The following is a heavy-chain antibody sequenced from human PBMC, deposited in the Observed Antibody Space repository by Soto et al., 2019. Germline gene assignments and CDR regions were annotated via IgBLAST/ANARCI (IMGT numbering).Heavy chain of an antibody. D-gene: IGHD6-19*01. Sequence: GGSLRLSCAASGFTFSSYGMHWVRQAPGKGLEWVAVIWYDGSNKYYADSVKGRFTISRDNSKNTLYLQMNSLRAEDTAVYYCARGIGMRPITGAGPTPLDYWDQGTLVTVSS. V-gene: IGHV3-33*01. CDR1: GFTFSSYG. J-gene: IGHJ4*02. CDR2: IWYDGSNK. CDR3: ARGIGMRPITGAGPTPLDY.